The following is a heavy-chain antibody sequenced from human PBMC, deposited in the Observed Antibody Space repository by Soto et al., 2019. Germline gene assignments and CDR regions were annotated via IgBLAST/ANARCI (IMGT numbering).Heavy chain of an antibody. J-gene: IGHJ4*02. D-gene: IGHD3-22*01. CDR2: INHSGST. CDR1: GGSFSGYY. V-gene: IGHV4-34*01. CDR3: ARGLKYYYDSSGYYLDY. Sequence: PSETLSLTCAVYGGSFSGYYWSWIRQPPGKGLEWIGEINHSGSTNYNPSLKSRVTISVDTSKNQFSLKLSSVTAADTAVYYCARGLKYYYDSSGYYLDYWGQGTLVTVSS.